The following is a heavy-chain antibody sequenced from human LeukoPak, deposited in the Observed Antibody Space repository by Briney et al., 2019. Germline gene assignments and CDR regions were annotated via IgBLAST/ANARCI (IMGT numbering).Heavy chain of an antibody. CDR2: IIPIFGTA. D-gene: IGHD3-10*01. CDR1: GGTFSSYA. J-gene: IGHJ5*02. Sequence: ASVNVSCKASGGTFSSYAISWVRQAPGQGLEWMGGIIPIFGTANYAQTFQGRVTITTDESTSTAYMELSSLRSEDTAVYYCARDLTIMVRGVITTNWFDPWGQGTLVTVSS. V-gene: IGHV1-69*05. CDR3: ARDLTIMVRGVITTNWFDP.